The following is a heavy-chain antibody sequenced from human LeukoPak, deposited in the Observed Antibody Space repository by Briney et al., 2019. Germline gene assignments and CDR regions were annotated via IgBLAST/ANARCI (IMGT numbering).Heavy chain of an antibody. J-gene: IGHJ4*02. V-gene: IGHV3-23*01. Sequence: GGSLRLSCVASGFTFNNYAMSWVRQAPGKGLEWVSAISGSGGSTYYADSVKGRFTISRDNSKNTLYLQMNSLRAEDTAVYYCAKSDLSYSSSWYRFDYWGQGTLVTVSS. CDR2: ISGSGGST. D-gene: IGHD6-13*01. CDR1: GFTFNNYA. CDR3: AKSDLSYSSSWYRFDY.